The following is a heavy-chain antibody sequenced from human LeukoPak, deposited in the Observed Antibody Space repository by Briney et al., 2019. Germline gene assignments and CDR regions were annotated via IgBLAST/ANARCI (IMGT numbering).Heavy chain of an antibody. CDR2: IKSDGTT. Sequence: GSLRLSCAASGFTFSSYWMHWVRKAPGKGLVWVSRIKSDGTTNYADSVKGRFTISRDNAKNTLSLQMNSLRAEDTGVYYCARAPSEIGGYYPEYFRHWGQGTLVTVSS. CDR3: ARAPSEIGGYYPEYFRH. J-gene: IGHJ1*01. D-gene: IGHD3-22*01. V-gene: IGHV3-74*01. CDR1: GFTFSSYW.